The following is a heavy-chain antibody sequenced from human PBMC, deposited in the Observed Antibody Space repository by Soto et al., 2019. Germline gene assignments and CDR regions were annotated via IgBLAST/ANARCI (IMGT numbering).Heavy chain of an antibody. J-gene: IGHJ4*02. CDR1: VVSFSGYY. Sequence: SETLSLTCAFYVVSFSGYYWSCIRQPPGKWLEWIGEINHSGSTNYNPSLKSRVTISVDTSKNQFSLKLSSVTAADTAVYYCARGTMVQGYFEYWGQGTRVTVS. CDR3: ARGTMVQGYFEY. V-gene: IGHV4-34*01. CDR2: INHSGST. D-gene: IGHD3-10*01.